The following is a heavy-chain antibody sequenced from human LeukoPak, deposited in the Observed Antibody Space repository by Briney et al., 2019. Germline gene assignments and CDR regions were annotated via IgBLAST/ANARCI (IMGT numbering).Heavy chain of an antibody. CDR3: ARGNYYGSGSYYENWFDP. V-gene: IGHV1-2*02. Sequence: ASVKVSCKASGYTFTSYYTHWVRQAPGQGLEWMGWINPNSGGTNYAQKFQGRVTMTRDTSISTAYMELSRLRSDDTAVYYCARGNYYGSGSYYENWFDPWGQGTLVTVSS. J-gene: IGHJ5*02. D-gene: IGHD3-10*01. CDR1: GYTFTSYY. CDR2: INPNSGGT.